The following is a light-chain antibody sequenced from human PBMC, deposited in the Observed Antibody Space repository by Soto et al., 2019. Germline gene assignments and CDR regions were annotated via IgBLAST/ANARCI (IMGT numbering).Light chain of an antibody. Sequence: DIQMTQSPSTLSASVGDRVTITCRASQSISTYLDWYQQKPGKTPKLLIYAASSLQSGVPSRFSGSGSGTDFTLTISNLQPEDFATYYCHKSYSAPLAFGQGTKLDIK. CDR3: HKSYSAPLA. CDR2: AAS. V-gene: IGKV1-39*01. CDR1: QSISTY. J-gene: IGKJ1*01.